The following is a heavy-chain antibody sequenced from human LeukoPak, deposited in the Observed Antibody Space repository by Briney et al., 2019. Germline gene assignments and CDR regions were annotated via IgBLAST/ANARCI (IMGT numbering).Heavy chain of an antibody. CDR3: ARDQADAYYGRPQGDAFDI. CDR1: GFTFSSYA. D-gene: IGHD3-10*01. Sequence: GGSLRLSCAASGFTFSSYAMHWVRQAPGKGLEWVAVILYDGSNKYFAGSVKGRFTISRDNSKNTLYLQMNSLGAEDTAVYYCARDQADAYYGRPQGDAFDIWGLGTMVTVSS. V-gene: IGHV3-30-3*01. CDR2: ILYDGSNK. J-gene: IGHJ3*02.